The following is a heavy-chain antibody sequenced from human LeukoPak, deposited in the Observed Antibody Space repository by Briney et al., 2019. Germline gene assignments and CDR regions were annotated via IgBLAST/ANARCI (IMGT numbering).Heavy chain of an antibody. CDR3: AREVTTGTTGYYYYGMDV. CDR1: GFTFINFA. CDR2: ISPGGVTT. J-gene: IGHJ6*02. D-gene: IGHD1-1*01. Sequence: GGSLRLSCAASGFTFINFAMTWVRQAPGKGLEWVSSISPGGVTTYYADSVKGRFTISRDNSKNTLYLQMNSLRAEDTAVYYCAREVTTGTTGYYYYGMDVWGQGTTVTVSS. V-gene: IGHV3-23*01.